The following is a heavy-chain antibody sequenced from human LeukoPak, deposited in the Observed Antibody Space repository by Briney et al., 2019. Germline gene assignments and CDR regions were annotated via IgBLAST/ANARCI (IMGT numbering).Heavy chain of an antibody. D-gene: IGHD3-22*01. V-gene: IGHV3-23*01. CDR2: ISGSSDNT. CDR3: AKGSYYDSSGSFYFDY. Sequence: PGGSLRLSCAASGFTFSSYAMSWVRQAPGKGLEWVSGISGSSDNTYYADSVKGRFTISRDNSKNTLYVQVNSLGTEGTAAYYCAKGSYYDSSGSFYFDYWGQGTLVTVSS. CDR1: GFTFSSYA. J-gene: IGHJ4*02.